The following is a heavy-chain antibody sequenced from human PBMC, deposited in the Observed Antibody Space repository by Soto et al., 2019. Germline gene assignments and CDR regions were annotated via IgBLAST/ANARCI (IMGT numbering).Heavy chain of an antibody. Sequence: PGGSLRLSCAASGFIFSDYAMNWVRQAPGKGLEWVSTISGSGGSRYYADSVGGRFTISRDNPQNTLYLQLNSLRSDDTAVYYCAKGGAFYYDLNWFAPWGEGTSVPVS. CDR1: GFIFSDYA. CDR2: ISGSGGSR. CDR3: AKGGAFYYDLNWFAP. V-gene: IGHV3-23*01. D-gene: IGHD3-22*01. J-gene: IGHJ5*02.